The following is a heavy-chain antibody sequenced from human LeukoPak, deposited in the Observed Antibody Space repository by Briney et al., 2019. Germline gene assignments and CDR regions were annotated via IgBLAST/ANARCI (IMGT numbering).Heavy chain of an antibody. V-gene: IGHV1-69*13. CDR1: GGTFSSYA. CDR2: IIPIFGTA. J-gene: IGHJ4*02. Sequence: ASVKVSCKASGGTFSSYAISWVRQAPGQGLEWMGGIIPIFGTANYAQKFQGRVTITADESTSTAYMELSSLRSEDTAVYYCTRDLWYYGSGSYYWSDYWGQGTLVTVSS. CDR3: TRDLWYYGSGSYYWSDY. D-gene: IGHD3-10*01.